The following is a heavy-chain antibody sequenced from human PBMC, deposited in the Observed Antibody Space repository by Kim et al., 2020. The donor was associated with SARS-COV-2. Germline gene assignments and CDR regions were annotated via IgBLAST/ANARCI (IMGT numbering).Heavy chain of an antibody. V-gene: IGHV4-61*01. Sequence: SETLSLTCTVSSGSVSSGSHYWSWIRQPPGRRLEWLGYIYSSGSTNYNPSLKSRVTMSVYASKNQVSLSLSSVTAADTAIYYCAGTLAAASFGADYYYYGLDVCGQGTTVTVSS. CDR1: SGSVSSGSHY. CDR2: IYSSGST. CDR3: AGTLAAASFGADYYYYGLDV. J-gene: IGHJ6*02. D-gene: IGHD2-15*01.